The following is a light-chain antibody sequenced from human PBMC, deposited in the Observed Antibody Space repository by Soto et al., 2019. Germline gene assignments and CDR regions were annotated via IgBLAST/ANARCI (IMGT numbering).Light chain of an antibody. Sequence: EIVLTQSPATLSLSPGERATLSRRASQSVFTSLAWFQQKPGQAPKLLISDTSNRATGIPARFSGSGPGTDFTLTISSLEPEDFAVYYCQQRNSWPLTFGGGTKV. V-gene: IGKV3D-11*02. CDR1: QSVFTS. J-gene: IGKJ4*01. CDR3: QQRNSWPLT. CDR2: DTS.